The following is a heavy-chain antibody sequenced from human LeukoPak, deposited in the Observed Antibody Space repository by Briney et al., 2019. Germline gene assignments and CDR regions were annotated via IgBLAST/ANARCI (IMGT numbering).Heavy chain of an antibody. Sequence: GASVKVSFKASGYTFTSYDINWVRQATGQGLEWMGWINPNSGNTGYAQKFQGRVTITRNTSISTAYMELSSLRSEDTAVYYCARGEYSSTIYYYYYYMDVWGKGTTVTVSS. D-gene: IGHD6-6*01. V-gene: IGHV1-8*03. CDR3: ARGEYSSTIYYYYYYMDV. J-gene: IGHJ6*03. CDR1: GYTFTSYD. CDR2: INPNSGNT.